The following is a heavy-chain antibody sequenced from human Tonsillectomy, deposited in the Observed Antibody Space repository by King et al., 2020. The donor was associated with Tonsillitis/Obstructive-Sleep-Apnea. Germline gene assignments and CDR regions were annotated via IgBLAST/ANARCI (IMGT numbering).Heavy chain of an antibody. Sequence: VQLQESGPGLVKPSETLSLTCTVSAGSISSSDYYWGWIRQPPGKGLEWIGTIYYSGTTYYNPSLESRVTISVDTSMNQFSLKLSSVTAADTAMYYCARQHQLVKQYYYYYMDVWGEGTTVTVSS. CDR3: ARQHQLVKQYYYYYMDV. CDR1: AGSISSSDYY. V-gene: IGHV4-39*01. J-gene: IGHJ6*03. D-gene: IGHD6-13*01. CDR2: IYYSGTT.